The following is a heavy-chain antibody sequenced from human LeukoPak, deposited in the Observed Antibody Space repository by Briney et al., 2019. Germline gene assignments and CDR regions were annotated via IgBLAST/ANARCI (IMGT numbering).Heavy chain of an antibody. CDR3: ARVEGSYQLLYGCLDY. Sequence: PSETLSLTCTVSGGSISSYYWSRIRQPPGKGLEWIGEINHSGSTNYNPSLKSRVTISVDTSKNQFSLKLSSVTAADTAVYYCARVEGSYQLLYGCLDYWGQGTLVTVSS. V-gene: IGHV4-34*01. CDR1: GGSISSYY. J-gene: IGHJ4*02. CDR2: INHSGST. D-gene: IGHD2-2*02.